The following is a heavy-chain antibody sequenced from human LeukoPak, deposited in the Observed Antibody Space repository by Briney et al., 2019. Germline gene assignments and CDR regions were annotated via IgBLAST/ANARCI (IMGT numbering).Heavy chain of an antibody. CDR3: ARDGGYCSSTSCYEFYY. J-gene: IGHJ4*02. Sequence: SVKVSCKASGGTFTSYAISWVRQAPGQGLEWMGGIIPIFGTANYAQKFQGRVTITADESTSTAYMELSSLRSEDTAVYYCARDGGYCSSTSCYEFYYWGQGTLVTVSS. D-gene: IGHD2-2*01. CDR2: IIPIFGTA. CDR1: GGTFTSYA. V-gene: IGHV1-69*13.